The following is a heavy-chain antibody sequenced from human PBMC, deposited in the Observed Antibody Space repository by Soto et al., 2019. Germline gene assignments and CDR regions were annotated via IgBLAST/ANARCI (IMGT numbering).Heavy chain of an antibody. V-gene: IGHV1-18*01. J-gene: IGHJ5*02. D-gene: IGHD2-21*02. Sequence: QVQLVQSGAEVKKPGASVKVSCKASGYTFTSYGISWVRQAPGQGLEWMGWISAYNGNTNYAQKLQGRVTMTTDTPXXTXYXXLRSLRADDTAVYYCARAIHIVGVTATPGEYWFDPWGQGTLVTVSS. CDR3: ARAIHIVGVTATPGEYWFDP. CDR2: ISAYNGNT. CDR1: GYTFTSYG.